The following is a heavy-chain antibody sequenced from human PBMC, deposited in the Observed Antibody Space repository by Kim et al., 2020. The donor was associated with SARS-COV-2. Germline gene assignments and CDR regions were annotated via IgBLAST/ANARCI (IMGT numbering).Heavy chain of an antibody. CDR2: RT. CDR3: ASRIYTSFDS. J-gene: IGHJ4*02. Sequence: RTPSVASWKSRFTVSADNAKNTLYLQMNGLRAEDTAMYYCASRIYTSFDSWGQGTLVTVSS. V-gene: IGHV3-74*01.